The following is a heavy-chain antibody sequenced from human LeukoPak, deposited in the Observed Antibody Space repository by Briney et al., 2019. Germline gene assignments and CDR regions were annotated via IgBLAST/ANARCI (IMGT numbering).Heavy chain of an antibody. Sequence: SETLSLTCAVSGYSISSGYYWGWIRQPPGKGLEWIGNVYQSGITYYNASLKSRVTISVDTSKNQFSLKLNSVTAADTAVYYCARRYSNSYFDYWGQGTLVAVSS. CDR1: GYSISSGYY. CDR3: ARRYSNSYFDY. J-gene: IGHJ4*02. D-gene: IGHD4-11*01. CDR2: VYQSGIT. V-gene: IGHV4-38-2*01.